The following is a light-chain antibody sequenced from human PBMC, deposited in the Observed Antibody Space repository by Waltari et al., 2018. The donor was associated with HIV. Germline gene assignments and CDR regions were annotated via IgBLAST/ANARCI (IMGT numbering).Light chain of an antibody. CDR1: RIASRN. Sequence: SYVLTQPPSVSLPPGQTARITCGGSRIASRNVLGSRQRPAQAPVLLVYNDKGRPSGIPERVSGCNAWSTATPTSSTVEAGDEADYYSQLWDRDSDVVFGGGTKLTVL. CDR2: NDK. V-gene: IGLV3-21*02. CDR3: QLWDRDSDVV. J-gene: IGLJ2*01.